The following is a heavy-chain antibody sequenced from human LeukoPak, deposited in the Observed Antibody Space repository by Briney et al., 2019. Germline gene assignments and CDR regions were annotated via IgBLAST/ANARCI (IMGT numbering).Heavy chain of an antibody. D-gene: IGHD1-26*01. CDR1: GGTFISYA. Sequence: GASVTVSFKASGGTFISYAISWVRQAPGQGLEWMGRIIPILGIANYAQKFQGRVTITADKSTSTAYMELSSLRSEDTAVYYCAPQAHSGSNYWGQGTLVTVSS. J-gene: IGHJ4*02. CDR3: APQAHSGSNY. CDR2: IIPILGIA. V-gene: IGHV1-69*04.